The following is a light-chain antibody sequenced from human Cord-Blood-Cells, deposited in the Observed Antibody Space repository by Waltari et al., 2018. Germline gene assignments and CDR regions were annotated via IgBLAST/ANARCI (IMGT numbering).Light chain of an antibody. J-gene: IGLJ2*01. CDR2: RNN. CDR1: SSNIGSNY. Sequence: QSVLTQSPSASGTPGQRVTISCSGSSSNIGSNYVYWYQQLPGTAPKHLIYRNNQRPSGVPDRFSGSKSGTSASLAISGLRSEDEADYYCAAWDDSLSVVVFGGGTKLTVL. CDR3: AAWDDSLSVVV. V-gene: IGLV1-47*01.